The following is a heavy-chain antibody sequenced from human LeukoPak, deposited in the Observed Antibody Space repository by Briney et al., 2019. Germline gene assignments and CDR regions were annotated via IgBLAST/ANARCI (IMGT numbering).Heavy chain of an antibody. D-gene: IGHD3-10*01. J-gene: IGHJ6*02. V-gene: IGHV3-23*01. CDR2: ISGSGGST. CDR3: AKDLIRLTYYYGSGSYTPPSQYYGMDV. CDR1: GFTFSSHA. Sequence: PGGSLRLSCAASGFTFSSHAMSWVRQAPGKGLEWVSAISGSGGSTYYADSVKGRFTISRDNSKNTLYLQMNSLRAEDTAVYYCAKDLIRLTYYYGSGSYTPPSQYYGMDVWGQGTTVTVSS.